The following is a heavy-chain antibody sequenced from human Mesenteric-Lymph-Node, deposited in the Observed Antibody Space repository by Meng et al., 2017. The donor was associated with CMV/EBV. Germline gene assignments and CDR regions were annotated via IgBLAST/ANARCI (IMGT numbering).Heavy chain of an antibody. CDR3: ARELQPDYYYYGMDV. J-gene: IGHJ6*02. CDR2: INVDGSAT. Sequence: GGSLRLSCAASGFAFDIYWMHWVRQAPGKGLVWVSRINVDGSATTYADSVKGRVTISRDNAKNTLYLQMDSLRAEDTAVYYCARELQPDYYYYGMDVWGQGTTVTVSS. V-gene: IGHV3-74*01. CDR1: GFAFDIYW.